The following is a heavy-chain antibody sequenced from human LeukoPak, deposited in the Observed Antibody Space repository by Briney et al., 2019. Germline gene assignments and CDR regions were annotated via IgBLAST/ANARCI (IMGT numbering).Heavy chain of an antibody. CDR1: GGSITNYY. J-gene: IGHJ4*02. V-gene: IGHV4-59*12. Sequence: SETLSLTCTVSGGSITNYYWSWIRQPPGKGLEWIGYIYYSGSTNYNPSLKSRVTISVDTSKNQFSLKLSSVTAADTAVYYCARLPYYDILTGYLIYFDYWGQGTLVTVSS. CDR2: IYYSGST. CDR3: ARLPYYDILTGYLIYFDY. D-gene: IGHD3-9*01.